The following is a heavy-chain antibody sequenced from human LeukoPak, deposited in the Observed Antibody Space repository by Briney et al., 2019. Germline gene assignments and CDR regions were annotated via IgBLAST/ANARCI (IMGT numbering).Heavy chain of an antibody. CDR1: GFTFSSYA. V-gene: IGHV3-30-3*01. CDR3: AKGEAYCSGGSCSGYGMDV. J-gene: IGHJ6*02. D-gene: IGHD2-15*01. Sequence: GGSLRLSCAASGFTFSSYAMHWVRQAPGKGLEWVAVISYDGSNKYYADSVKGRFTISRDNSKNTLYLQMNSLRAEDTAVYYCAKGEAYCSGGSCSGYGMDVWGQGTTVTVSS. CDR2: ISYDGSNK.